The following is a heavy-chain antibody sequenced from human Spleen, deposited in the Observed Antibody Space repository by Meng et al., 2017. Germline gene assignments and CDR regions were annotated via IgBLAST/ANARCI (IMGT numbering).Heavy chain of an antibody. J-gene: IGHJ3*02. CDR2: ISWNSGSI. V-gene: IGHV3-9*01. Sequence: SLKISCAASGFTFDDYAMHWVRQAPGKGLEWVSGISWNSGSIGYADSVKGRFTISRDNAKNSLYLQMDSLRAEDTAVYYCAKDRARDSSGYYDAFDIWGQGTMVTVSS. CDR3: AKDRARDSSGYYDAFDI. CDR1: GFTFDDYA. D-gene: IGHD3-22*01.